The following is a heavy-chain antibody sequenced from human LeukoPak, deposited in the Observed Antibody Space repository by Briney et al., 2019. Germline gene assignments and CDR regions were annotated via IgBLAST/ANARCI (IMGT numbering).Heavy chain of an antibody. CDR2: FSASDGST. CDR3: AKNIGGFDY. CDR1: GFTFSAFG. V-gene: IGHV3-23*01. Sequence: GGSLRLSCAASGFTFSAFGMTWVRQAPGKGLEWVSGFSASDGSTYYADSVKGRFTISRDNSKNTLYLQMNSLRADDTAVYYCAKNIGGFDYWGQGTLVTVSS. J-gene: IGHJ4*02. D-gene: IGHD3-16*01.